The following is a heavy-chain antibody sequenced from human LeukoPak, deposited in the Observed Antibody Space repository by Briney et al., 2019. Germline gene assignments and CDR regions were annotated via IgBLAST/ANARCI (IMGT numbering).Heavy chain of an antibody. D-gene: IGHD5-18*01. CDR2: IKQDGSEK. Sequence: GGSLRLSCAASGFTFSSYWMSWVRQAPGKGLEWVANIKQDGSEKYYVDSVKGRFTISRDNAKNSLYLQMNSLRVEDTAVYYCARDEEIQLWLRPLDYWGQGTLVTVSS. V-gene: IGHV3-7*01. J-gene: IGHJ4*02. CDR1: GFTFSSYW. CDR3: ARDEEIQLWLRPLDY.